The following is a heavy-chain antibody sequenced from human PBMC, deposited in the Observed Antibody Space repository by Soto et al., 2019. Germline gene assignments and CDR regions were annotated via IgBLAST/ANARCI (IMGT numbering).Heavy chain of an antibody. CDR2: IYWDDDK. V-gene: IGHV2-5*02. Sequence: QITLKESGPTLVKPTQTLTLTCTFSGFSLTTSEVGVGWIRQPPGKAMEWLALIYWDDDKRYSPSLKRRLTITKGTSKNQVVLTMTHMDPVDTATYYCAHLVYGDYGGRYFDYWGQGTLVTVSS. J-gene: IGHJ4*02. D-gene: IGHD4-17*01. CDR3: AHLVYGDYGGRYFDY. CDR1: GFSLTTSEVG.